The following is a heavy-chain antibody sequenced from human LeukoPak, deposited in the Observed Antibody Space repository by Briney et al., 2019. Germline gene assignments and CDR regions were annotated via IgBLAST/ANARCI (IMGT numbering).Heavy chain of an antibody. D-gene: IGHD2-2*01. CDR1: GGTFSSYA. CDR2: IIPIFGTA. V-gene: IGHV1-69*06. CDR3: ARARVPAASLSPVEYFDY. J-gene: IGHJ4*02. Sequence: PEASVKVSCKASGGTFSSYAISWVRQAPGQGLEWMGGIIPIFGTANYAQKFQGRVTITADKSTSTAYMERSSLRSEDTAVYYCARARVPAASLSPVEYFDYWGQGTLVTVSS.